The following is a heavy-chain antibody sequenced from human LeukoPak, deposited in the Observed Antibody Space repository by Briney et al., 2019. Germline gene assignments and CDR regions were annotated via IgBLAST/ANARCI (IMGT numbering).Heavy chain of an antibody. Sequence: SVKVSCKASGGTFSSYAISWVRQAPGQGLEWTGRIIPIFGTANYAQKFQGRVTITTDESTSTAYMELSSLGSEDTAVYYFAREIAAAGTYFDYWGQGTLVTVSS. D-gene: IGHD6-13*01. CDR2: IIPIFGTA. CDR3: AREIAAAGTYFDY. V-gene: IGHV1-69*05. J-gene: IGHJ4*02. CDR1: GGTFSSYA.